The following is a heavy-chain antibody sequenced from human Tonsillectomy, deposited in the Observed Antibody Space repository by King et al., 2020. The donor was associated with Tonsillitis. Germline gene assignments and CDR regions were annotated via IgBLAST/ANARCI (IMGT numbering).Heavy chain of an antibody. J-gene: IGHJ3*02. V-gene: IGHV1-2*05. Sequence: QLVQSGAEVKKPGASVKVSCKASGYTFTGYYMHSVRPAPGQGLEWMGRINPNSGGTNYAQKLQGRVTMTRDTSISTAYMELSRLRSDDTVVYYCARGSSRGAQGVDAFDIWGQGTMVTVSS. CDR3: ARGSSRGAQGVDAFDI. CDR1: GYTFTGYY. CDR2: INPNSGGT. D-gene: IGHD1-26*01.